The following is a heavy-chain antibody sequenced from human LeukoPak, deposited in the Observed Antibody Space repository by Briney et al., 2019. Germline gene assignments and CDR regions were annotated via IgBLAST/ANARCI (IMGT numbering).Heavy chain of an antibody. J-gene: IGHJ3*02. D-gene: IGHD2-2*01. Sequence: SETLSLTCTVSGGSLSNYYWSWIRHSAGKGLEWIGRIYTSGSTKYNPSLKSRVTMSVDTSKSQFSLKLRSVTAADTAVYYCVRTYCTSNSRYRDTSDIWGQGTMVTVSS. CDR2: IYTSGST. CDR1: GGSLSNYY. V-gene: IGHV4-4*07. CDR3: VRTYCTSNSRYRDTSDI.